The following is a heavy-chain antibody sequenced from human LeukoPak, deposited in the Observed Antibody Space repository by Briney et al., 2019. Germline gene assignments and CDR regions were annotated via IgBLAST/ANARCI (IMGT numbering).Heavy chain of an antibody. CDR2: IYSGST. D-gene: IGHD4/OR15-4a*01. J-gene: IGHJ4*02. CDR1: GFSFSSDG. V-gene: IGHV3-53*01. CDR3: ARRAGAYSHPYDY. Sequence: PGGSLRLSCVASGFSFSSDGMSWVRQAPGKGLEWVSFIYSGSTHYSDSVKGRFTISRDNSKNTLYLQMNSLRAEDTAVYYCARRAGAYSHPYDYWGQGTLVTVSS.